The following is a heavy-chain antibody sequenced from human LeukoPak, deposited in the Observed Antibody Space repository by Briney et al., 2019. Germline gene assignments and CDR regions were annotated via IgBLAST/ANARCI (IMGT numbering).Heavy chain of an antibody. J-gene: IGHJ4*02. D-gene: IGHD6-19*01. CDR1: GGTFSSYA. Sequence: GASVKVSCKASGGTFSSYAISGVRQAPGQGLEWMGVIIPIFRTPNYAQKFQGRVTITTDESTSTAYMELTSLTSEDTAVFYCATSRVSHGWAFDYWGLGTLVTASS. CDR3: ATSRVSHGWAFDY. CDR2: IIPIFRTP. V-gene: IGHV1-69*05.